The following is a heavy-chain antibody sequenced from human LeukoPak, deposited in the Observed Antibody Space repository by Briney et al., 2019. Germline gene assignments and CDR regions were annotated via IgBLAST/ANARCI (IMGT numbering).Heavy chain of an antibody. CDR3: ARAISYYYDTRIHHAFDI. J-gene: IGHJ3*02. D-gene: IGHD3-22*01. CDR2: IYTSGST. CDR1: GGSISSGSCY. Sequence: SETLSLTCTVSGGSISSGSCYWTWIRQPAGKGLECIGRIYTSGSTNYNPSLKSRVTISVDTSKNQFSLKLSAVTAADTPVYHCARAISYYYDTRIHHAFDIWGQGTMVTVSS. V-gene: IGHV4-61*02.